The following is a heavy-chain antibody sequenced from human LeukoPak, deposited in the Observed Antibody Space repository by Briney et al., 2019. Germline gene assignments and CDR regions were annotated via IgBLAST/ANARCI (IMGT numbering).Heavy chain of an antibody. V-gene: IGHV4-59*12. CDR2: VYYSGST. CDR3: AGGGVRLSYDY. J-gene: IGHJ4*02. CDR1: SGSITSNY. Sequence: PSETLSLTCTVSSGSITSNYWSWIRQPPGNRLEWIGYVYYSGSTNYNSSLKSRVTISVDTSNNRFPLNLTSVTAADTAVYYCAGGGVRLSYDYWGQGTLVTVSS. D-gene: IGHD3-10*01.